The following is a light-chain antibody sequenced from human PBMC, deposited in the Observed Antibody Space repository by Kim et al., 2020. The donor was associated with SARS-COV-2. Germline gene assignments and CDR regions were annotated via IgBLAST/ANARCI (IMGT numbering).Light chain of an antibody. Sequence: SSLSASVGDRVTITCQASQDISKSLNWYQQKLGKAPKLLIYDASNLETGVPPRFSGSGSGTHLTFTITSLQPEDIATYYWQQRRTFGQGTKVDIK. J-gene: IGKJ2*02. CDR1: QDISKS. V-gene: IGKV1-33*01. CDR3: QQRRT. CDR2: DAS.